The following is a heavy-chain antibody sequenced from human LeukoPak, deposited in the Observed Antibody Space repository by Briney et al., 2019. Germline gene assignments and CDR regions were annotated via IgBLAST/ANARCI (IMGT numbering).Heavy chain of an antibody. CDR1: GYTFTGYY. D-gene: IGHD3-10*01. Sequence: ASVKVSCKASGYTFTGYYMYWVRQAPGQGLEWMGWVNPNSGGTNYAQKFQGRVTMTRDTSISTAYMELSRLRSDDTAVYYCARTITMVRGVPGYWGQGTLVTVSS. J-gene: IGHJ4*02. CDR2: VNPNSGGT. CDR3: ARTITMVRGVPGY. V-gene: IGHV1-2*02.